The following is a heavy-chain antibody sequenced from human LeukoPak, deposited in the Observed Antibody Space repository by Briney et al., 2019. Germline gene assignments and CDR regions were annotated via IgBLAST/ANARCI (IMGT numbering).Heavy chain of an antibody. V-gene: IGHV3-11*04. J-gene: IGHJ4*02. D-gene: IGHD2-15*01. CDR2: ICGSGGNI. CDR3: ARDVVAAGLLFDY. CDR1: GFTFSDDY. Sequence: PGGSLRLSCAASGFTFSDDYMCWIRQAPRKGLEWVSYICGSGGNIYYSDSLKGRFTTSSDNAKSLLYMQMNSLRAKDEAVYYCARDVVAAGLLFDYSGQGTLVTVPS.